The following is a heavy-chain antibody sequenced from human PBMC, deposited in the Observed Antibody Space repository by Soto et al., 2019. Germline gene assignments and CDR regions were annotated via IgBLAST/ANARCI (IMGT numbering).Heavy chain of an antibody. CDR2: IYYTGST. CDR3: ARASGCSGYSCAFDP. CDR1: GGSISTYY. D-gene: IGHD2-15*01. Sequence: QVQLQESGPGLVKPSETLSLTCTVSGGSISTYYWSWIRQPPGKGLEWIGYIYYTGSTNYNPSLKSRVTISVDTSKNQFSLKLSSVTAADTAVYYCARASGCSGYSCAFDPWGQGTLVTVSS. V-gene: IGHV4-59*01. J-gene: IGHJ5*02.